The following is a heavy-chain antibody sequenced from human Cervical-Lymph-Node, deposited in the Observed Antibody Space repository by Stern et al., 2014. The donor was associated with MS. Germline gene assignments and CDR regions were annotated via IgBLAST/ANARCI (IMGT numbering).Heavy chain of an antibody. J-gene: IGHJ4*02. CDR2: IRNNSTRT. CDR1: GFTFSHYS. V-gene: IGHV3-21*01. CDR3: ARARVGDYARSPHLDS. D-gene: IGHD4-17*01. Sequence: EVQLLESGGGLVKPGESLRLSCDASGFTFSHYSINWVRQAPGKGLEWISSIRNNSTRTYYADSVEGRFTISRDSAKDSVSLHMVSLRAEDTAVYYCARARVGDYARSPHLDSWGQGTLVTVSS.